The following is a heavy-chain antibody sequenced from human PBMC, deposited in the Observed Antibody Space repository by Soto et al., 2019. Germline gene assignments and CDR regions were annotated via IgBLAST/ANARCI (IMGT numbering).Heavy chain of an antibody. CDR3: ARDKARLQLGGNYYSILDV. CDR1: GGTFRTSA. CDR2: IMPVFGRP. Sequence: QVQLVQSGAEVKKPGSSVKVSCKASGGTFRTSAISWVRQAPGQGLGWVGGIMPVFGRPRYAQNFQGRITITADEATSTAYMELSSLKSDDTAVYYCARDKARLQLGGNYYSILDVWGQGTAGTVSS. D-gene: IGHD1-1*01. J-gene: IGHJ6*02. V-gene: IGHV1-69*12.